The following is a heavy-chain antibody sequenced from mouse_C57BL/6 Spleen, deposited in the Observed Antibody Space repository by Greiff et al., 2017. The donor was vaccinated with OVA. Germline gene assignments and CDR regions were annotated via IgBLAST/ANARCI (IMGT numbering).Heavy chain of an antibody. CDR3: ARGGSNYVDAMDY. D-gene: IGHD2-5*01. Sequence: QVQLQQPGAELVMPGASVKLSCKASGYTFTSYWMHWVKQRPGQGLEWIGEIDPSDSYTNYNQKFKGKSTLTVDKSSSTAYMQLSSLTSEDSAVYYCARGGSNYVDAMDYWGQGTSATVSS. J-gene: IGHJ4*01. CDR1: GYTFTSYW. V-gene: IGHV1-69*01. CDR2: IDPSDSYT.